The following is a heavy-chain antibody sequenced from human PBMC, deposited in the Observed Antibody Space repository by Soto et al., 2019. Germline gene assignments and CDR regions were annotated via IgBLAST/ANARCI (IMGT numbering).Heavy chain of an antibody. D-gene: IGHD6-13*01. J-gene: IGHJ2*01. V-gene: IGHV4-4*07. CDR1: GTSVRHFY. CDR2: IYSTGTT. CDR3: VRDRADFSSTYYHYFSV. Sequence: PSETLSLTRKVSGTSVRHFYWSWIRQSAGKGLEWIGRIYSTGTTNFNPSLKSRLTMSMDMSKNQVSLNLTSVTAADTAVYYCVRDRADFSSTYYHYFSVWGRGTLVTVSS.